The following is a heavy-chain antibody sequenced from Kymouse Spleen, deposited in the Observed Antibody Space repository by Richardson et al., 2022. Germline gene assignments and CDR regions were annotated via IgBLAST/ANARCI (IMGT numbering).Heavy chain of an antibody. V-gene: IGHV4-34*01. CDR3: ARATIFGVVIR. CDR2: INHSGST. J-gene: IGHJ4*02,IGHJ5*02. CDR1: GGSFSGYY. Sequence: QVQLQQWGAGLLKPSETLSLTCAVYGGSFSGYYWSWIRQPPGKGLEWIGEINHSGSTNYNPSLKSRVTISVDTSKNQFSLKLSSVTAADTAVYYCARATIFGVVIRWGQGTLVTVSS. D-gene: IGHD3-3*01.